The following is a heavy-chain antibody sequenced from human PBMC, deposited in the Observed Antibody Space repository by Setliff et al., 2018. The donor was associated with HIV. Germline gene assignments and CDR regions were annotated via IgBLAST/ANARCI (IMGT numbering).Heavy chain of an antibody. V-gene: IGHV3-73*01. CDR3: AKATLGYDSSGYSFDY. CDR2: IRTKANSYAT. Sequence: GGSLRLSCAASGFTFSGAEIHWVRQASGKGLEWVGHIRTKANSYATVYAASVKGRFTISRDDAKNTAYLQMNSLRAEDTAVYYCAKATLGYDSSGYSFDYWGQGTLVTVSS. J-gene: IGHJ4*02. D-gene: IGHD3-22*01. CDR1: GFTFSGAE.